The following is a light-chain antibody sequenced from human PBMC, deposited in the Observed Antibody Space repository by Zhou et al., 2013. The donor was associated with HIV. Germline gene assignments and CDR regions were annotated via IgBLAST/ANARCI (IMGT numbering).Light chain of an antibody. CDR1: QSVGYN. CDR2: GAS. CDR3: QQYGSSPFT. Sequence: VMTQSPATLAASPGERATLSCRASQSVGYNLAWYQQKPGQAPRLLIYGASNRATAIPDRFSGSGSGTDFTLIISRLEPEDFAVYHCQQYGSSPFTFGPGTKVEIK. V-gene: IGKV3-20*01. J-gene: IGKJ3*01.